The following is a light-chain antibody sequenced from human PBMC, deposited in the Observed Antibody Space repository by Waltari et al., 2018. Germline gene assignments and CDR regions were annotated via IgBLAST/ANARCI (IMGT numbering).Light chain of an antibody. CDR1: SNDIGTSKF. J-gene: IGLJ3*02. V-gene: IGLV2-23*02. CDR2: EFN. Sequence: QSALTQPASVSGSPGQSITISCTGTSNDIGTSKFVSWYQQHPGKAPKLIIYEFNQRPSGISNRFSGSKSGNTAALTISGLQTEDEADYFCCSYVTGDTWVFGGGTKVAVL. CDR3: CSYVTGDTWV.